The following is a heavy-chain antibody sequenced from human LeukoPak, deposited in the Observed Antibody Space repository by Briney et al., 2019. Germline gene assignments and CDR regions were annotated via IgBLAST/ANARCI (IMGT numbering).Heavy chain of an antibody. Sequence: PSETLSLTCTVSGGSISSSSYYWGWIRQPPGKGREWIGSIYYSGSTYYNPSLKSRVTISVDTSKNQFSLKLSSVTAADTAVYYCASRKSDFWSGYLRNWFDPWGQGTLVTVSS. D-gene: IGHD3-3*01. CDR1: GGSISSSSYY. V-gene: IGHV4-39*07. J-gene: IGHJ5*02. CDR3: ASRKSDFWSGYLRNWFDP. CDR2: IYYSGST.